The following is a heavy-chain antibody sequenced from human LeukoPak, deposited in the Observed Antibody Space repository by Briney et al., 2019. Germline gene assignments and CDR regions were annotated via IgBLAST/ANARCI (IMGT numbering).Heavy chain of an antibody. V-gene: IGHV1-69*05. D-gene: IGHD3-3*01. CDR1: GGTFSSYA. CDR3: ARGDFWSGYYTPGNYYYYYMDV. J-gene: IGHJ6*03. CDR2: AIPIFGTA. Sequence: ASVKVSCKASGGTFSSYAISWVRQAPGQGLEWMGGAIPIFGTANYAQKFQGRVTITTDESTSTAYMELSSLRSEDTAVYYCARGDFWSGYYTPGNYYYYYMDVWGKGTTVTVSS.